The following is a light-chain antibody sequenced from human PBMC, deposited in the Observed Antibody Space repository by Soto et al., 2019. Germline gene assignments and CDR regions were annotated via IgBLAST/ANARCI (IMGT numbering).Light chain of an antibody. Sequence: QSALTQPPSASVDPGQSFTISCTGTSSDVGRYTYVSWYQQHPGKAHKLMIYEVSKRPSGVPDRFSGSKSDNPASLTVSGLHAEDEADYYCSSYAGSNILLFGGGTKLHVL. CDR3: SSYAGSNILL. CDR2: EVS. V-gene: IGLV2-8*01. CDR1: SSDVGRYTY. J-gene: IGLJ3*02.